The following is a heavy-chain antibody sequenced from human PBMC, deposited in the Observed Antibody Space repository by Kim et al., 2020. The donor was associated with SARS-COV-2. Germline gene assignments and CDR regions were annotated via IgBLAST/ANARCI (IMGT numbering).Heavy chain of an antibody. Sequence: ASVKVSCKASGYTFTSYYMHWVRQAPGQGLEWMGIINPSGGSTSYAQKFQGRVTMTRDTSTSTVYMELSSLKSEDTAVYYCARGIGSSWYGGWFDPWGQGTLVTVSS. V-gene: IGHV1-46*01. D-gene: IGHD6-13*01. CDR3: ARGIGSSWYGGWFDP. CDR1: GYTFTSYY. CDR2: INPSGGST. J-gene: IGHJ5*02.